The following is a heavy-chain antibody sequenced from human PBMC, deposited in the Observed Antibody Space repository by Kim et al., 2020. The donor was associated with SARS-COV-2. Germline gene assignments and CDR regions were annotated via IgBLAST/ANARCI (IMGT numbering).Heavy chain of an antibody. V-gene: IGHV3-23*01. J-gene: IGHJ4*02. CDR1: GFTFSSYA. CDR2: ISGSGGST. D-gene: IGHD3-10*01. CDR3: AKSGPAMVRGVIPNPDY. Sequence: GGSLRLSCAASGFTFSSYAMSWVRQAPGKGLEWVSAISGSGGSTYYADSVKGRFTISRDNSKNTLYLQMNSLRAEDTAVYYCAKSGPAMVRGVIPNPDYWGQGTLVTVSS.